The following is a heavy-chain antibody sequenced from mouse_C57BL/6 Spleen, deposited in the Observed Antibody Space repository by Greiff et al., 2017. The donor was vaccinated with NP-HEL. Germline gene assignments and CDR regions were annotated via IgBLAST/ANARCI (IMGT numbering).Heavy chain of an antibody. CDR1: GYTFTDYE. D-gene: IGHD1-3*01. J-gene: IGHJ3*01. CDR2: IAPETGGT. Sequence: VQLQQSGAELVRPGASVTLSCKASGYTFTDYEMHWVKQTPVHGLEWIGAIAPETGGTAYNQKFKGKAILTADKSSSTAYMELRSLTSEDSAVYYCTRDNPAWFAYWGQGTLVTVSA. V-gene: IGHV1-15*01. CDR3: TRDNPAWFAY.